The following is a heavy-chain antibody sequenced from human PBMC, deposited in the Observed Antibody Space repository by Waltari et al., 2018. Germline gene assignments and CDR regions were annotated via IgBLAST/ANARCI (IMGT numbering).Heavy chain of an antibody. V-gene: IGHV4-39*07. J-gene: IGHJ5*02. CDR2: IHYSGTT. CDR1: GGSIRGSAYY. CDR3: AREVGPKGDWFDP. Sequence: QLQLQESGPGLVKPSETLSLTCTVSGGSIRGSAYYWGGIRQPPGKGLEWIGSIHYSGTTYYNSSLKSRVTISVDMSKNQFSLNLNSVTAADTAVYYCAREVGPKGDWFDPWGQGTLVTVSS. D-gene: IGHD1-26*01.